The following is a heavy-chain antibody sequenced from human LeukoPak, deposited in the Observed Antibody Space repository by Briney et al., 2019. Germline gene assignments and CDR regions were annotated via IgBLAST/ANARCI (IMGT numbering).Heavy chain of an antibody. V-gene: IGHV4-34*01. J-gene: IGHJ5*02. CDR1: GGSFSGYY. CDR2: IYHSGST. Sequence: SETLSLTCAVYGGSFSGYYWSWIRQPPGKGLEWIGEIYHSGSTNYNPSLKSRVTISVDKSKNQFSLKLSSVTAADTAVYYCAKGNEANYYEPLGSWGQGTLVTVSS. CDR3: AKGNEANYYEPLGS. D-gene: IGHD3-22*01.